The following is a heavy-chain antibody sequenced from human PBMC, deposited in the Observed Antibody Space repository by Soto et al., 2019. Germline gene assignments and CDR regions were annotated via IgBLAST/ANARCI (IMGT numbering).Heavy chain of an antibody. D-gene: IGHD2-2*02. CDR2: IIPIFGTA. V-gene: IGHV1-69*13. CDR1: GGTFSSYA. CDR3: ARDPWRHDGMPIYRPVYYYYGMDV. J-gene: IGHJ6*02. Sequence: SVKVSCNASGGTFSSYAISWVRQAPGQGLEWMGGIIPIFGTANYAQKFQGRVTITADESTSTAYMELSSLRSEDTAVYYCARDPWRHDGMPIYRPVYYYYGMDVWGQGTTVTVSS.